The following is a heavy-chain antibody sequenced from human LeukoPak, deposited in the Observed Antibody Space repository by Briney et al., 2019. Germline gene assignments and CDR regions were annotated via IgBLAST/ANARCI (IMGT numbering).Heavy chain of an antibody. Sequence: SETLSLTCTVSGGSISSSSYYWGWIRQPPGKGLEWIGSIYYSGSTYYNPSLKSRVTISVDTSKNQFSLKLSSVTAADTAVYYCARQGYSDYWGQGTLVTVSS. D-gene: IGHD5-24*01. CDR1: GGSISSSSYY. CDR3: ARQGYSDY. V-gene: IGHV4-39*01. CDR2: IYYSGST. J-gene: IGHJ4*02.